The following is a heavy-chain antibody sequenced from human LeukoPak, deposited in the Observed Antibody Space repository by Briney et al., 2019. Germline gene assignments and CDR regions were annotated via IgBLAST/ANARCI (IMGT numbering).Heavy chain of an antibody. CDR3: AKDYNRAYYYGSGFDY. J-gene: IGHJ4*02. CDR2: IRYDGSKK. CDR1: GFTFSSYV. Sequence: GGSLRLSCAASGFTFSSYVMHWVRQAPGKGLEWVAFIRYDGSKKYSADSVKGRFTISRDNSKNTLYLQMNSLRAEDTAVYYCAKDYNRAYYYGSGFDYWGQGTLVTVSS. D-gene: IGHD3-10*01. V-gene: IGHV3-30*02.